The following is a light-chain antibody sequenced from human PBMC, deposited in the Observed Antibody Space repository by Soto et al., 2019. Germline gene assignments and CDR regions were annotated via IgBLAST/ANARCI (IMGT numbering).Light chain of an antibody. Sequence: EIVMTQSPATLSVSPGERATLSCRASQTIRSDVAWYQQKPGQAPRLLISDASNRATGIPARFSGSGSGTDFTLTISSLESEDFAFYYCQQRSIWPLTFGQGTRLEIK. CDR3: QQRSIWPLT. CDR2: DAS. V-gene: IGKV3-11*01. J-gene: IGKJ5*01. CDR1: QTIRSD.